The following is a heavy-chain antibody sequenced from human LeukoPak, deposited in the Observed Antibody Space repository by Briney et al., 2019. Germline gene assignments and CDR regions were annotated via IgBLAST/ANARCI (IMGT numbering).Heavy chain of an antibody. Sequence: GRSLRLSCAASGFTFSSYAMHWFRQAPGKGLEWVAVISYDGSNKYYADSVKGRFTISRDNSKNTLYLQMNSLRAEDTAIYYCAKDRTVGASYWYFDLWGRGTLVTVSS. J-gene: IGHJ2*01. CDR1: GFTFSSYA. V-gene: IGHV3-30-3*01. D-gene: IGHD1-26*01. CDR3: AKDRTVGASYWYFDL. CDR2: ISYDGSNK.